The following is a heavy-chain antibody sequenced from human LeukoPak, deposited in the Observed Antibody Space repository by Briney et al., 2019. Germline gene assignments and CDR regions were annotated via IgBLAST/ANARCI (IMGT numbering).Heavy chain of an antibody. CDR2: NYNSGKT. Sequence: SQTLSLTCTVSGDSIAGDTYYWSWVRQPAGKGLEWIGRNYNSGKTNYSPSLNSRVTISLDTSKSLLSLKLTSVTAADTAVYYCARVMNGRDGTFDIWGQGTMVTVSS. D-gene: IGHD1-1*01. J-gene: IGHJ3*02. CDR1: GDSIAGDTYY. V-gene: IGHV4-61*02. CDR3: ARVMNGRDGTFDI.